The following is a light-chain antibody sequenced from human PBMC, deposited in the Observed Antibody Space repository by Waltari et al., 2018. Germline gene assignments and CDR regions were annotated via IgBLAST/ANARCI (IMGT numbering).Light chain of an antibody. V-gene: IGLV2-11*01. CDR2: DVP. J-gene: IGLJ3*02. Sequence: SALTQPRSVSGSPGQSVTISCTGTTSYVCGYNYVSWYQHHPGKAPKLMIFDVPQRPSGVPDRFSVSKSANTASLTISGLQAEDEADYYCCSFAGTYTWVFGGGTKVTVL. CDR1: TSYVCGYNY. CDR3: CSFAGTYTWV.